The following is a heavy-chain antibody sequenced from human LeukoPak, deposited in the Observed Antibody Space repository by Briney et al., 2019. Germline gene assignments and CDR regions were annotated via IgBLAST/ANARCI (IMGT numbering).Heavy chain of an antibody. CDR2: ISGSGVST. CDR3: AKNNAVAGIFDY. V-gene: IGHV3-23*01. D-gene: IGHD6-19*01. Sequence: GGSLRLSCAASGFTFSSYAMSWVRQAPGKGLEWVSAISGSGVSTYYADSVKGRFTISRDNSKNTLYLQMNSLRAEDTAVYYCAKNNAVAGIFDYWGQGTLVTVSS. CDR1: GFTFSSYA. J-gene: IGHJ4*02.